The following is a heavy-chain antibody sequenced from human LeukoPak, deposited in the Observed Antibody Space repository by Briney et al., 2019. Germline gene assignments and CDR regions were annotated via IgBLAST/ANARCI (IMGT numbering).Heavy chain of an antibody. CDR2: IYYSGST. CDR3: KAGKNSSGWLSVY. D-gene: IGHD6-19*01. Sequence: SETLSLTCTVSGGSISSSSYYWGWIRQPPGKGLEWIGSIYYSGSTYYNPSLKSRVTISVDTSKNQFSLKLSSVTAADMAVYYCKAGKNSSGWLSVYWGQGTLVTVSS. J-gene: IGHJ4*02. V-gene: IGHV4-39*01. CDR1: GGSISSSSYY.